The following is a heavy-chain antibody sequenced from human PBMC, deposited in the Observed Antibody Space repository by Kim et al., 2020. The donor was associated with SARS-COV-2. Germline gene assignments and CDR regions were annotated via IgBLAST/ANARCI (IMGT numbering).Heavy chain of an antibody. Sequence: ASVKVSCKAFGYTFTNYLIHWVRQAPGQGPAWMGIINPNNGDTNCAQKFQGRFTMTRDTSTSTVYMELSSLISDDTAIYYCAREKGGGYWDHLGQGTLVT. V-gene: IGHV1-46*01. CDR2: INPNNGDT. CDR3: AREKGGGYWDH. J-gene: IGHJ4*02. CDR1: GYTFTNYL. D-gene: IGHD2-21*02.